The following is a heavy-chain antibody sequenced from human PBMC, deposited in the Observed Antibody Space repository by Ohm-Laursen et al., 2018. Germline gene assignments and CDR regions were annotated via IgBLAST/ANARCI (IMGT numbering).Heavy chain of an antibody. CDR1: GGTFSSYA. J-gene: IGHJ4*02. Sequence: VKISCNASGGTFSSYAISWVRQAPGQGLEWMGRIIPILGIANYAQKFQGRVTITADKSTSTAYMELSSLRSEDTAVYYCASNSGSYFQDRYYFDYWGQGTLVTVSS. V-gene: IGHV1-69*10. CDR3: ASNSGSYFQDRYYFDY. D-gene: IGHD1-26*01. CDR2: IIPILGIA.